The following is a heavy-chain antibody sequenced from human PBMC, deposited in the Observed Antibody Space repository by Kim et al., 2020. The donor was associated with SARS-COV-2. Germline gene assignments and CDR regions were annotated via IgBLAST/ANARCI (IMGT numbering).Heavy chain of an antibody. CDR3: ARQRLWFGETTYYYYGMDV. D-gene: IGHD3-10*01. CDR1: GYSFTSYW. V-gene: IGHV5-51*01. Sequence: GESLKISCKGSGYSFTSYWIGWVRQMPGKGLEWMGIIYPGDSDTRYSPSFQGQVTISADKSISTAYLQWSSLKASDTAMYYCARQRLWFGETTYYYYGMDVWGQGTTVTVSS. J-gene: IGHJ6*02. CDR2: IYPGDSDT.